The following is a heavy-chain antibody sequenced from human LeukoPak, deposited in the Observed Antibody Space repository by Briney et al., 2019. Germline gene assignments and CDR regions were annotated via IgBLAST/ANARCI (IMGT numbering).Heavy chain of an antibody. CDR2: ISSSSSYI. V-gene: IGHV3-21*01. D-gene: IGHD3-10*01. Sequence: PGGSLRLSCAASGFTFSSYSMNWVRQAPGKGLEWVSSISSSSSYIYYADSVKGRFTISRDNAKNSLYLQMNSLRAEDTAVYYCARDGSLMVRGVIRDAFDIWGQGTMVTVSS. CDR1: GFTFSSYS. CDR3: ARDGSLMVRGVIRDAFDI. J-gene: IGHJ3*02.